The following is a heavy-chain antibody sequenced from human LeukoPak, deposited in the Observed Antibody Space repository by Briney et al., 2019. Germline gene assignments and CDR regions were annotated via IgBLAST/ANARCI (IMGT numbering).Heavy chain of an antibody. J-gene: IGHJ3*02. Sequence: GGSLRLSCAASGFTFSSYAISWVRQAPGQGLEWMGGIIPIFGTANYAQKFQGRVTITADESTSTAYMELSSLRSEDTAVYYCARGPHRYRSSTSCHLVAFDIWGQGTMVTVSS. CDR3: ARGPHRYRSSTSCHLVAFDI. CDR1: GFTFSSYA. V-gene: IGHV1-69*01. D-gene: IGHD2-2*01. CDR2: IIPIFGTA.